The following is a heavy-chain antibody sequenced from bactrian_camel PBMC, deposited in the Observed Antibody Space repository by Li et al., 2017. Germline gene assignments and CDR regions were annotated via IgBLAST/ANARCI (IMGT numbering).Heavy chain of an antibody. Sequence: QLVESGGGLVQAGGSLTLSCASSGYPLRNLCAGWFRQVPGKEREGVAAIDSAGVANYADSVKGRFTISRDNAKNTLYLQMNSLKPEDTAMYYCAAANYYSDYGGGCADFSYWGQGTQVTVS. CDR1: GYPLRNLC. CDR2: IDSAGVA. V-gene: IGHV3S53*01. J-gene: IGHJ6*01. D-gene: IGHD4*01. CDR3: AAANYYSDYGGGCADFSY.